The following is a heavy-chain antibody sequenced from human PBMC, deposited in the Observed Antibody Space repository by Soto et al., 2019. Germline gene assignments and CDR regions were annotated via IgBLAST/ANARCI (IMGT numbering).Heavy chain of an antibody. D-gene: IGHD1-26*01. J-gene: IGHJ6*02. CDR2: INPKDGDT. V-gene: IGHV1-2*02. CDR3: ARDGGATMGIDEMDF. CDR1: CYIFSGHF. Sequence: AAVKVSCKASCYIFSGHFIDWMRQAPGQGLGWMGYINPKDGDTSYARQFQGRLTMTRDTSQNLVYMEVYGLRSDDTAVYSCARDGGATMGIDEMDFWGQGTPVTVSS.